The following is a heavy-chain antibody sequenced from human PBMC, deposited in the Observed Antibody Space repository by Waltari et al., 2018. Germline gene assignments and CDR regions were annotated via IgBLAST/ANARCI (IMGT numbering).Heavy chain of an antibody. CDR1: GYTFTDYA. CDR2: INAGNGNT. CDR3: ARDGEYGSGWYVDLYDYYGMDV. Sequence: QLVQSGSEVKKPGASVKISCKASGYTFTDYAIHWVRQAPGQRLEWMGWINAGNGNTRYSEKFQGRVTITTDTSATIVYMELNSLRSEDTAAYYCARDGEYGSGWYVDLYDYYGMDVWGQGTTVTVSS. V-gene: IGHV1-3*01. J-gene: IGHJ6*02. D-gene: IGHD6-19*01.